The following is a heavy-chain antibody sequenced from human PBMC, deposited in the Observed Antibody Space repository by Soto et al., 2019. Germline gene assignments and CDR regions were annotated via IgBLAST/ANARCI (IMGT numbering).Heavy chain of an antibody. D-gene: IGHD3-3*01. J-gene: IGHJ4*02. CDR1: GYTFTSYG. CDR3: ARGEVDFWSGYYSPSFGY. Sequence: ASVKVSCKASGYTFTSYGISWVRQAPGQGLEWMGWISAYNGNTNYAQKLQGRVTMTTDTSTSTAYMELRSLRSDDTAVYYCARGEVDFWSGYYSPSFGYWGQGTLVTVSS. CDR2: ISAYNGNT. V-gene: IGHV1-18*01.